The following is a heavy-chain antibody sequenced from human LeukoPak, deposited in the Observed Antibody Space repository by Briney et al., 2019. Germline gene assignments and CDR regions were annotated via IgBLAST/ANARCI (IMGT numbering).Heavy chain of an antibody. CDR1: GGSISSSSYY. CDR2: IYYSGST. D-gene: IGHD6-13*01. V-gene: IGHV4-39*01. J-gene: IGHJ4*02. Sequence: SETLSLTCTVSGGSISSSSYYWGWIRQPPGKGLEWIGSIYYSGSTYYNPSLKSRVTISVDTSKNQISLKLSSVTAADTAVYYCARRGGGSSWYYFDYWGQGTLVTVSS. CDR3: ARRGGGSSWYYFDY.